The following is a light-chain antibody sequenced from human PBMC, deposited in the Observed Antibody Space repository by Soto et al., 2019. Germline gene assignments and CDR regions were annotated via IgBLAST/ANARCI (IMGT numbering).Light chain of an antibody. CDR2: GAS. J-gene: IGKJ2*01. CDR3: QQYGSSGT. Sequence: EIVLTQSPGTLSLSPGERATLSCRGSQSVSSSYLAWYQQKPGQAPRLLIYGASSRATGIPDRFSGSGSGTDFTLTISRLEPEDFAVYYCQQYGSSGTFGQGTKLEIK. CDR1: QSVSSSY. V-gene: IGKV3-20*01.